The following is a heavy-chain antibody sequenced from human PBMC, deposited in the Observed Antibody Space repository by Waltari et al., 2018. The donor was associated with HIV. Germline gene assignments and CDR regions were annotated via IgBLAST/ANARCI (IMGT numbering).Heavy chain of an antibody. Sequence: QVQLQESGPGLVKPSQTLSLTCTVSGGSISSGSYYWSWIRQPAGKGLEWIGRIYTSGSTNYNPSLKSRVTISVDTSKNQFSLKLSSVTAADTAVYYCAREVGGDCYPDYWGQGTLVTVSS. CDR3: AREVGGDCYPDY. CDR2: IYTSGST. J-gene: IGHJ4*02. CDR1: GGSISSGSYY. D-gene: IGHD2-21*02. V-gene: IGHV4-61*02.